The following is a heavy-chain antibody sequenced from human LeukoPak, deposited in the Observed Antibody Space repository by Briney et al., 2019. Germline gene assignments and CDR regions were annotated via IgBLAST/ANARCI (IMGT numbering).Heavy chain of an antibody. Sequence: GGSLRLSCAASGFTFSSYAMHWVRQAPGKGLEWVAVISYDGSNKYYADSVKGRFTISRDNSKNTLYLQMNSLRAEDTAVYYCARSYQLPHPFDYWGQGTLVTVSS. CDR3: ARSYQLPHPFDY. CDR2: ISYDGSNK. D-gene: IGHD2-2*01. V-gene: IGHV3-30-3*01. CDR1: GFTFSSYA. J-gene: IGHJ4*02.